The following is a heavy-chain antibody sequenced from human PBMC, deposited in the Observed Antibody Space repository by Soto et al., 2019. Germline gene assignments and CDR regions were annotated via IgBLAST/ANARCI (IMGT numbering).Heavy chain of an antibody. V-gene: IGHV3-33*01. CDR2: IWYDGSNK. Sequence: GGSLRLSCAASGFTFSSYGMHWVRQAPGKGLEWVAVIWYDGSNKYYADSVKGRFTISRDNSKNTLYLQMNSLRAEDTAVYYCARDGRPSGSYYLGNWFDPWGQGTLVTVSS. J-gene: IGHJ5*02. CDR3: ARDGRPSGSYYLGNWFDP. CDR1: GFTFSSYG. D-gene: IGHD1-26*01.